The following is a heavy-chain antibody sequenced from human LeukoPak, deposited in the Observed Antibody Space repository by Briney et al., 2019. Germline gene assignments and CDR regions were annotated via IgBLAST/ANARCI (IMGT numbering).Heavy chain of an antibody. CDR2: IIPIFGTA. V-gene: IGHV1-69*13. Sequence: SVKVSCKASGGTFSSYAISWVRQAPGQGLEWMGGIIPIFGTANYAQKFQGRVTITADESTSTAYMELSSLRSEDTAVYYCARDGVAAAGTPSMDYYYYMDVWGKGTMVTVSS. CDR3: ARDGVAAAGTPSMDYYYYMDV. D-gene: IGHD6-13*01. CDR1: GGTFSSYA. J-gene: IGHJ6*03.